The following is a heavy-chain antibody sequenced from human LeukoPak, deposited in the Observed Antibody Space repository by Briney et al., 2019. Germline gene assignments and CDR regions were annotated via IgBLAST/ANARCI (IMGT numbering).Heavy chain of an antibody. CDR2: ISGSGAYT. J-gene: IGHJ6*02. D-gene: IGHD4-17*01. CDR1: GFTFSKHA. Sequence: GGSLRLSCAASGFTFSKHAMSWVRQAPGKGLEWVSGISGSGAYTYYADSVKGRFTISRDNSKNTLNLQMNSLRAEDTAVYYCAKGHDYGDYGSDYYYYGMDAWGQGTTVTVSS. CDR3: AKGHDYGDYGSDYYYYGMDA. V-gene: IGHV3-23*01.